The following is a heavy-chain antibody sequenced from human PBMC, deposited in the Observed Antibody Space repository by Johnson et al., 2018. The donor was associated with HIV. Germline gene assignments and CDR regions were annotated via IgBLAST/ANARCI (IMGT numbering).Heavy chain of an antibody. D-gene: IGHD2-15*01. V-gene: IGHV3-30*02. CDR2: LRYDGSNK. CDR3: AREVRLGYCSGGSCYGDALDI. Sequence: QMLLVESGGGVVQPGGSLRLSCAASGFTFSSYGMHWVRQAPGKGLEWVAFLRYDGSNKYYADSVTGRFTISRDNSKKPLYLQMNSLRAEDTALYYCAREVRLGYCSGGSCYGDALDIWGQGTMVTVSS. CDR1: GFTFSSYG. J-gene: IGHJ3*02.